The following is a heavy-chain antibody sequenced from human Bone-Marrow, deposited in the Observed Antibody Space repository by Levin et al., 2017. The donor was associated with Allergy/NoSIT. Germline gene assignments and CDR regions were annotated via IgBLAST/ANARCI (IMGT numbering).Heavy chain of an antibody. CDR3: ARIGRYGAGRYNWFDP. J-gene: IGHJ5*02. CDR2: IIPIFGTA. V-gene: IGHV1-69*13. Sequence: SVKVSCKASGGTFSSYAISWVRQAPGQGLEWMGGIIPIFGTANYAQKFQGRVTITADESTSTAYMELSSLRSEDTAVYYCARIGRYGAGRYNWFDPWGQGTLVTVSS. CDR1: GGTFSSYA. D-gene: IGHD3-10*01.